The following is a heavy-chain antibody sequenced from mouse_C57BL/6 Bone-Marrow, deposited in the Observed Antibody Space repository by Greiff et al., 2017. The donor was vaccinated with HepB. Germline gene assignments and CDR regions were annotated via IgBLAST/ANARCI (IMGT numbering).Heavy chain of an antibody. CDR1: GFTFSSYG. V-gene: IGHV5-6*01. D-gene: IGHD2-2*01. CDR3: ARHTGYDFDY. CDR2: ISSGGSYT. Sequence: DVHLVESGGDLVKPGGSLKLSCAASGFTFSSYGMSWVRQTPDKRLEWVATISSGGSYTYYPDSVKGRFTISRDNAKNTLYLQMSSLKSEDTAMYYCARHTGYDFDYWGQGTTLTVSS. J-gene: IGHJ2*01.